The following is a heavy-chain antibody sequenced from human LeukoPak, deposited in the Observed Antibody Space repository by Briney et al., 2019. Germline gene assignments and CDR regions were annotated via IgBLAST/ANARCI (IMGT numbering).Heavy chain of an antibody. J-gene: IGHJ5*02. D-gene: IGHD3-3*01. CDR2: VSYGGST. V-gene: IGHV4-59*01. CDR1: GDSISNYY. Sequence: PSETLSLTCTVSGDSISNYYWTWLRQAPGKGLEWIGFVSYGGSTIYSPSLKSRVVISVDTSRNQFSLRLTSVTAADTAVYYCARLPRGAYDLTWGQGDLVTVFS. CDR3: ARLPRGAYDLT.